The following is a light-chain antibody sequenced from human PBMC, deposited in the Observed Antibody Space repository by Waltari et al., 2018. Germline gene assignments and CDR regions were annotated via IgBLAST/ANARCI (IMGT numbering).Light chain of an antibody. Sequence: DIVMTQSPLSLPVTPGEPASIACRSSQSLLHSKGYNYLDWYLQKPGQSPQLMIYLGSNRASGVPDRFIGSGSGTDFTLNISRVEAEDVGVYYCMQALQIPPTFGGGTKVEI. CDR1: QSLLHSKGYNY. V-gene: IGKV2-28*01. CDR2: LGS. CDR3: MQALQIPPT. J-gene: IGKJ4*01.